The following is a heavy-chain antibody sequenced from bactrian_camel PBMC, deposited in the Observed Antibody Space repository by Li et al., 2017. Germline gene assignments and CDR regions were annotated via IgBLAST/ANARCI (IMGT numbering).Heavy chain of an antibody. CDR2: MYTATART. CDR3: AADLFPYGSVVAVTAYNY. Sequence: EVQLVESGGGSAQPGGSLRLSCAASGYTSVSWCMGWFRQTPGKEREPVAYMYTATARTYYPDSVKGRFTVSHDTLKNTLYLQMNSLKPEDSAMYYCAADLFPYGSVVAVTAYNYWGQGTQVTVS. J-gene: IGHJ4*01. D-gene: IGHD6*01. V-gene: IGHV3S31*01. CDR1: GYTSVSWC.